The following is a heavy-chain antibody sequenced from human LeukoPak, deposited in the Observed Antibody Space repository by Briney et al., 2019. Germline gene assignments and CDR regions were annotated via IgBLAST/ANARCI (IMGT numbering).Heavy chain of an antibody. CDR2: IYYSGST. CDR1: GGSISSSSYY. V-gene: IGHV4-39*01. J-gene: IGHJ5*02. D-gene: IGHD2-2*01. Sequence: PSETLSLTCTVSGGSISSSSYYWGWIRQPPGKGLEWIGSIYYSGSTYYNPSLKSRVTISVDTSKNQFSLKLSSVTAADTAVYYCARARHIVVVPAAMWFDPWGQGTLVTVSS. CDR3: ARARHIVVVPAAMWFDP.